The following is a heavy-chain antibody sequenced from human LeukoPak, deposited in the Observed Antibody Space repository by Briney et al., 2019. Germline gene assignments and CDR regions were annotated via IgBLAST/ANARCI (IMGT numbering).Heavy chain of an antibody. D-gene: IGHD6-6*01. Sequence: ASVKVSCKASGYALTSYFMHWVRLAPGQGLEWMGIINPSGGNTGYAQKFQGRLSMTRDTSTNTVYMVLRSLRSEDTAVYYCARGMSSEFDYCGQGTLVTVSS. J-gene: IGHJ4*02. V-gene: IGHV1-46*01. CDR2: INPSGGNT. CDR1: GYALTSYF. CDR3: ARGMSSEFDY.